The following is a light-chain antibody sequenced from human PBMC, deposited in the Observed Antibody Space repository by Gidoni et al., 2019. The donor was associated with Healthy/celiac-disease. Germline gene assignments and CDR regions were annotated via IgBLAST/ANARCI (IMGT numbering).Light chain of an antibody. Sequence: QMTRSPSSLSTSVGDRVTITRRASQGISNYLAWYQQKPGKVPKLLFYAASTLQSGVPSRISGRGSGTDFTLTISILQPEDVATYYCQRYNSAPLTFGGGTKVEIK. J-gene: IGKJ4*01. V-gene: IGKV1-27*01. CDR1: QGISNY. CDR3: QRYNSAPLT. CDR2: AAS.